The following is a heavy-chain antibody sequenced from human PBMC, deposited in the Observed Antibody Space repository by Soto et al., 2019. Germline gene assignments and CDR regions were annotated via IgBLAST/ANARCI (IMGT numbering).Heavy chain of an antibody. J-gene: IGHJ4*02. CDR2: IDWDDDK. V-gene: IGHV2-70*01. CDR1: GFSLSTSGMC. Sequence: SGPTLVKPTQTLTLTCTFSGFSLSTSGMCVSWIRQPPGKALEWLALIDWDDDKYYSTSLKTRLTISKDTSKNQVVLTMTNMDPVDTATYYCARIPGIAASNPSYSSSWYFDYWGQGTLVTVSS. D-gene: IGHD6-13*01. CDR3: ARIPGIAASNPSYSSSWYFDY.